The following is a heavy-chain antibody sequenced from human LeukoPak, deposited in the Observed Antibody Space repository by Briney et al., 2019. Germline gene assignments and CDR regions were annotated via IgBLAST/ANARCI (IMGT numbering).Heavy chain of an antibody. V-gene: IGHV1-46*01. CDR1: GYTFTSYY. D-gene: IGHD3-22*01. Sequence: ASVKVSCKASGYTFTSYYMHWVRQAPGQGLEWMGMINPSGGSRSYAQKFQGRGTMTRDTSKSTAYMELRSLRSEDTAVYYCARGPGGRRGYYPLEDSYYYSYMDVWGKGTTVTVSS. CDR3: ARGPGGRRGYYPLEDSYYYSYMDV. J-gene: IGHJ6*03. CDR2: INPSGGSR.